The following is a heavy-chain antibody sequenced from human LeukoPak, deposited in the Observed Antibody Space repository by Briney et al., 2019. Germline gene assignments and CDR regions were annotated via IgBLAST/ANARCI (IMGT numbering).Heavy chain of an antibody. CDR2: IKQDESQK. D-gene: IGHD6-19*01. J-gene: IGHJ4*02. CDR3: ARYNSSASLDY. CDR1: GFTFSNYW. Sequence: PGGSLRLSCAASGFTFSNYWMSWVRQAPGKGLEWVANIKQDESQKYYVDSAKGRFTISRDNAKSSLYLQMNSLRAEDTAVYYCARYNSSASLDYWGQGTLVTVSS. V-gene: IGHV3-7*01.